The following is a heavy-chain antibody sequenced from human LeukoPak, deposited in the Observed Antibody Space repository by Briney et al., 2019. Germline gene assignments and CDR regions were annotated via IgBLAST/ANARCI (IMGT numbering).Heavy chain of an antibody. V-gene: IGHV1-2*06. D-gene: IGHD4-17*01. CDR1: GYTFTGYY. CDR3: ARELPVTSHPAGSLYFDT. CDR2: INPNSGGT. J-gene: IGHJ4*02. Sequence: ASVKVSCKASGYTFTGYYMHWVRQAPGQGLEWMGRINPNSGGTNYAQKFQGRVTMTRDTSISTAYMELSRLRSDDTAVYYCARELPVTSHPAGSLYFDTWGQGALVTVSS.